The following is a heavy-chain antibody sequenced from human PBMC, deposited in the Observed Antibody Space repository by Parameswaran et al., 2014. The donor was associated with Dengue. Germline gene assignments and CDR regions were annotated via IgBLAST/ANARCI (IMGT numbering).Heavy chain of an antibody. V-gene: IGHV3-64D*06. CDR1: GFSFSDYA. D-gene: IGHD3-10*01. J-gene: IGHJ4*02. CDR2: ISSNGGST. CDR3: VKTRSNYGSGTYIGLDYYDF. Sequence: GGSLRLSCSASGFSFSDYAMHWVRQAPGKGLEYVSAISSNGGSTHYAESVKGRFTISRDFPKNTLHLQMSSLRPDDTAVYYCVKTRSNYGSGTYIGLDYYDFWGQGVLVTVSS.